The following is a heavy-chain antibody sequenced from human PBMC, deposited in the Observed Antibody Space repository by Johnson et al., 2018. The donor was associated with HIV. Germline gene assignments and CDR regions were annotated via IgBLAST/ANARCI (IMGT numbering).Heavy chain of an antibody. CDR3: ARAIGDGYPGMKAFDI. D-gene: IGHD5-24*01. CDR2: FSWNSGSI. V-gene: IGHV3-9*01. J-gene: IGHJ3*02. CDR1: GYTFDDYA. Sequence: VQLVESGGGKVQPGRSLRLSCAASGYTFDDYAMHWVRQAPGKGLEWVSGFSWNSGSIGYADSVKGRFTISRDNAKNTLYLQMNSLRAGDTAVYYCARAIGDGYPGMKAFDIWGQGTMVTVSS.